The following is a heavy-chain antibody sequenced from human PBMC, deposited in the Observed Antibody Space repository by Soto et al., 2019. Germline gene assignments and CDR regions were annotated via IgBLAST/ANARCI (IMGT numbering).Heavy chain of an antibody. CDR3: ARHVKGGSESYYSSYYYYYGMDV. D-gene: IGHD3-10*01. CDR1: RYSFTSYW. Sequence: GESLKISFKGSRYSFTSYWISWVRQLRRKGLEWMGRIDPRDPYNNDSPPFQGQVTISAEQSTSNAYLRWSSLRVSDTAMDYCARHVKGGSESYYSSYYYYYGMDVWGQGTTVTVSS. J-gene: IGHJ6*02. CDR2: IDPRDPYN. V-gene: IGHV5-10-1*04.